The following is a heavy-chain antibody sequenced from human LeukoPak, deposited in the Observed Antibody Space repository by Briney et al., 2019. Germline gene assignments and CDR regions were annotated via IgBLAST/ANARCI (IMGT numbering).Heavy chain of an antibody. Sequence: GGSLRLSCAASGFTFFSYWMSWVRQAPGKGLEWVANIKQDGREKYYVDSVKGRFSISRDNAKNSLSLQMNSLRAEDTAVYYCARDFRYFQHWGQGTLVTVSS. CDR2: IKQDGREK. CDR3: ARDFRYFQH. V-gene: IGHV3-7*01. J-gene: IGHJ1*01. CDR1: GFTFFSYW.